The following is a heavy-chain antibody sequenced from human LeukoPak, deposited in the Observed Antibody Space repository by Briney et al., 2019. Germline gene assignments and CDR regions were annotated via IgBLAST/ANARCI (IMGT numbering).Heavy chain of an antibody. Sequence: LPGGSLRLSCAASGFTFSNYGMHWVRQAPGKGLEWVTLISYDGSNKYYADSVKGRFTISRDNSKNTLYLQMNSLRAEDTAVYYCAKDYRPHDFWSGLVDYWGQGTLVTVSS. CDR2: ISYDGSNK. J-gene: IGHJ4*02. V-gene: IGHV3-30*18. CDR3: AKDYRPHDFWSGLVDY. D-gene: IGHD3-3*01. CDR1: GFTFSNYG.